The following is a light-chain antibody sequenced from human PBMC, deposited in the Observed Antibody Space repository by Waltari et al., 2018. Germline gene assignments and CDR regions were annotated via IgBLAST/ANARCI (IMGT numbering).Light chain of an antibody. Sequence: SVVLSQPPSVSAAPGPTAPLSWGKNNIEKTYVQWYQQRPGQAPELVVYDDTDRPAGIPERFSGSSSGNTATLTISRVEAGDEADYYCQVWDSDSDHVLFGGGTRLTVL. CDR1: NIEKTY. CDR2: DDT. J-gene: IGLJ2*01. CDR3: QVWDSDSDHVL. V-gene: IGLV3-21*02.